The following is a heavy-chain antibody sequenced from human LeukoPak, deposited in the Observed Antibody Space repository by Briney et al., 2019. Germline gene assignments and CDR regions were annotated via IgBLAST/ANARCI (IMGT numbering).Heavy chain of an antibody. CDR2: ISGSGGST. Sequence: PGGSLRLSCAASGFTFSSYAMSWVRQAPGKGLEWVSAISGSGGSTYYADSVKGRFTISRDNSKNTLYLQMNSLRAEDTAVYYCAKYGSYDFWSGYYWFDYWGQGTLVTVSS. CDR3: AKYGSYDFWSGYYWFDY. J-gene: IGHJ4*02. CDR1: GFTFSSYA. V-gene: IGHV3-23*01. D-gene: IGHD3-3*01.